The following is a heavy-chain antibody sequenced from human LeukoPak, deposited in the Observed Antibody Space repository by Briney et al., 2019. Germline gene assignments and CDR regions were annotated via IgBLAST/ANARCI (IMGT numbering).Heavy chain of an antibody. CDR1: GGSLSSGGFY. CDR2: ISDRGST. Sequence: SETQSLTCTVSGGSLSSGGFYWNWIRQHPEKGLEWIGYISDRGSTYYNPSLKSRLAISVETSKNQLSLKLSSVTAADTAVYYCARGVGYDFWSGYRVYFDNWGQGTLVTVSS. J-gene: IGHJ4*02. CDR3: ARGVGYDFWSGYRVYFDN. D-gene: IGHD3-3*01. V-gene: IGHV4-31*03.